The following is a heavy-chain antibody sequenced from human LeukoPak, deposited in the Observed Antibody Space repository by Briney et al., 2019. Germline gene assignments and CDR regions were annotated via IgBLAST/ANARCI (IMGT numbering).Heavy chain of an antibody. V-gene: IGHV4-39*01. J-gene: IGHJ5*02. CDR3: ARAVYCSSTSCYFDP. Sequence: SETLFLTCTVSGASISSGSYYWVWIRQPPGKGLEWIGSIHYSGSTDYNPSLKSRVTTSLDTSKNQVSVNLRFVTAADTAVYYCARAVYCSSTSCYFDPWGQGTLVTVSS. D-gene: IGHD2-2*01. CDR2: IHYSGST. CDR1: GASISSGSYY.